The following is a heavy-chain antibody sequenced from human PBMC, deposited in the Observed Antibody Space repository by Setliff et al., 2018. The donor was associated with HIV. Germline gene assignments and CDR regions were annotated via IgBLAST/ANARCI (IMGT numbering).Heavy chain of an antibody. V-gene: IGHV1-69*10. J-gene: IGHJ5*02. D-gene: IGHD1-26*01. CDR1: GGTFSSYA. CDR2: IIPILGIA. Sequence: SVKVSCKASGGTFSSYAISWVRQAPGQGLDWMGGIIPILGIAIYAQKFQGRVTITADKSTSTAYMDLSSLRSEDTAVYYCARSPRWELLRWGWFDPWGQGTLVTVSS. CDR3: ARSPRWELLRWGWFDP.